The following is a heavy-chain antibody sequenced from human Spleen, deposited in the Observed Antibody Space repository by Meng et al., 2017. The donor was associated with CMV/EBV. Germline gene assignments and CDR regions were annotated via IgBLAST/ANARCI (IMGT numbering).Heavy chain of an antibody. CDR1: GTFNRIT. Sequence: GTFNRITIGWVRQAPGQGLEWMDRLIPILGVAISAQKFQGRVTITADDSTRTAYMQLNSLRSEDTAVYYCARTYCSSGSCYVGYFDSWGQGTLVTVSS. CDR3: ARTYCSSGSCYVGYFDS. D-gene: IGHD2-15*01. V-gene: IGHV1-69*02. J-gene: IGHJ4*02. CDR2: LIPILGVA.